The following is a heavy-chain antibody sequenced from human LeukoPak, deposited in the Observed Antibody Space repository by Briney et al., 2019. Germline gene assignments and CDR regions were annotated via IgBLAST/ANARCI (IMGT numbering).Heavy chain of an antibody. Sequence: SETLSLTCTVSGGSISSSSYYWGWIRQPPGKGLEWIGSIYYSGSTYYNPSLKSRVTISVDTSKNQFSLKLSSVTAADTAVYYCARRRGGHYFDYWGQGTLVTVSS. J-gene: IGHJ4*02. V-gene: IGHV4-39*01. CDR2: IYYSGST. CDR1: GGSISSSSYY. D-gene: IGHD3-10*01. CDR3: ARRRGGHYFDY.